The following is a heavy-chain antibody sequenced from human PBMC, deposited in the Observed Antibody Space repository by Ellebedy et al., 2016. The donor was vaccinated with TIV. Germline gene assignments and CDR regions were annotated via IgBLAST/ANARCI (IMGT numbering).Heavy chain of an antibody. CDR3: ARGSKDYAPSFDY. CDR2: ISSGSTI. CDR1: GFTFSDYY. D-gene: IGHD3-16*01. V-gene: IGHV3-11*01. Sequence: GESLKIYCAASGFTFSDYYMRSIRQAPGKGLECVAYISSGSTIYYADSVKGRFTISRDNAKNSLYLQMNSLRAEDTAVYYCARGSKDYAPSFDYWGQGTLVTVSS. J-gene: IGHJ4*02.